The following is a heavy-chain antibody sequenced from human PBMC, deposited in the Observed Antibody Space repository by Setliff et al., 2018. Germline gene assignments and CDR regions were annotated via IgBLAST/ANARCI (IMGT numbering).Heavy chain of an antibody. J-gene: IGHJ2*01. D-gene: IGHD3-9*01. CDR3: AREVYDILPGYSYRYFDP. CDR1: GYTFTSYA. CDR2: INGGNGNT. Sequence: ASVKVSCKASGYTFTSYALHWLRQAPGQRLEWMAYINGGNGNTHYSQKFRGRVTVTRDTSASTVFMELSTLSSEDTAVYYCAREVYDILPGYSYRYFDPWGRGTLVTVSS. V-gene: IGHV1-3*01.